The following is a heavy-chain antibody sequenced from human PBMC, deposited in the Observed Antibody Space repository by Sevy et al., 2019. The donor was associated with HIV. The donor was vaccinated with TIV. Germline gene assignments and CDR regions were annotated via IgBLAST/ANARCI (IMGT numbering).Heavy chain of an antibody. Sequence: GSLRLSCAASGFTFNRYWMSWVRQAPGKGLQWVANIKLDGSEKYYLDSVRGQFTISRDNAKNSLYLQMNSLRAEDTAVYYCARDCNSATCLWGLDVWGLGTTVTVSS. CDR2: IKLDGSEK. CDR3: ARDCNSATCLWGLDV. J-gene: IGHJ6*02. D-gene: IGHD1-26*01. CDR1: GFTFNRYW. V-gene: IGHV3-7*03.